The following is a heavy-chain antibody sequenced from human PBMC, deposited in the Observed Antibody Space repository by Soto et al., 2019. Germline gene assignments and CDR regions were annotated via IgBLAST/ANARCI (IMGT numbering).Heavy chain of an antibody. V-gene: IGHV3-48*02. D-gene: IGHD6-6*01. Sequence: LRLSCAASGFTFSSYSMNWVRQAPGKGLEWVSYISSSSSTIYYADSVKGRFTISRDNAKNSLYLQMNSLRDEDTAVYYCARDLESIAAPPYPDWGQGTLVTVSS. CDR1: GFTFSSYS. CDR3: ARDLESIAAPPYPD. CDR2: ISSSSSTI. J-gene: IGHJ4*02.